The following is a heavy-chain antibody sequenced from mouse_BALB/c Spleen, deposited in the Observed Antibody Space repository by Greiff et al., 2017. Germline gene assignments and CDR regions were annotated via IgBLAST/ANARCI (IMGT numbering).Heavy chain of an antibody. Sequence: VHVKQSGPELVKPGASGKISGKASGYTFTTYKMPWVKRSHGKSLEGIGYIYPYNGGTGYNQKFKSKATLTVDNSSSTAYMELRSLTSEDSAVYYCAPIYDGYYNYFDYWGQGTTLTVSS. CDR2: IYPYNGGT. V-gene: IGHV1S29*02. CDR1: GYTFTTYK. J-gene: IGHJ2*01. CDR3: APIYDGYYNYFDY. D-gene: IGHD2-3*01.